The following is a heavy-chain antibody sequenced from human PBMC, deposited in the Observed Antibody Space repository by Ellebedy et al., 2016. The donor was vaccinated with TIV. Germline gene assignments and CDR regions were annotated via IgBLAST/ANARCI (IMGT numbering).Heavy chain of an antibody. D-gene: IGHD5-18*01. CDR1: GFTFSSYG. J-gene: IGHJ4*02. CDR3: AKDRTSGDGYWVFDQ. Sequence: GESLKISCAASGFTFSSYGMHWVRQAPGKGLEWVAVISYDGSNKYYADSVKGRFTISRDNSKSMVHLQMNSLRPEDTAVYYCAKDRTSGDGYWVFDQWGQGTLVTVSS. CDR2: ISYDGSNK. V-gene: IGHV3-30*18.